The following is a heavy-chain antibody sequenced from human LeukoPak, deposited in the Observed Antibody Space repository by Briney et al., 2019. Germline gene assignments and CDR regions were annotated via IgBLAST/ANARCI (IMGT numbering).Heavy chain of an antibody. CDR3: ARDGRWSTVVHRGMDV. Sequence: GGSLRLSCAASGFTFSSYAMSWVRQAPGKGLEWVSAISGSGGSTYYAGSVKGRFTISRDNSKNTLYLQMNSLRAEDTAVYYCARDGRWSTVVHRGMDVWGQGTTVTVSS. J-gene: IGHJ6*02. D-gene: IGHD4-23*01. V-gene: IGHV3-23*01. CDR2: ISGSGGST. CDR1: GFTFSSYA.